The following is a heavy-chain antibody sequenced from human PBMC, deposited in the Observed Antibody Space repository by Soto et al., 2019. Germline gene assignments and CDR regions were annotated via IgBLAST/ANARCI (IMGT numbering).Heavy chain of an antibody. Sequence: GASVKVSCKASGGTFSSYAISWVRQAPGQGLEWMGGIIPIFGTANYAQKFQGRVTITADKSTSTAYMELSSLRSEDTAVYYCVAERGPVLVYPDFWGQGTQVTVSS. CDR2: IIPIFGTA. CDR3: VAERGPVLVYPDF. J-gene: IGHJ1*01. D-gene: IGHD6-19*01. CDR1: GGTFSSYA. V-gene: IGHV1-69*06.